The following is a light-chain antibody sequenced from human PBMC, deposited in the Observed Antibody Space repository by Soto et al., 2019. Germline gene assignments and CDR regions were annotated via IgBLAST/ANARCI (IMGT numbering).Light chain of an antibody. V-gene: IGKV3-15*01. J-gene: IGKJ1*01. CDR3: QQYNNWRWT. CDR2: GAS. Sequence: EIVMTQSPATLSVSPGERATLSCGASQSVSSNLAWYQQKPGQAPRLLIYGASTRATGIPARFSGSGSGTEFTLTISSLQSEDFAVYYCQQYNNWRWTFGQGTKVHIK. CDR1: QSVSSN.